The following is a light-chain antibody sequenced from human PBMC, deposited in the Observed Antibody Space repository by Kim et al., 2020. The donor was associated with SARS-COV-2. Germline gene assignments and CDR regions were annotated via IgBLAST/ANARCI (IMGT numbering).Light chain of an antibody. CDR1: SSLVGDYNY. CDR2: DVS. Sequence: QSALTQPASVSGSPGQSITISCTGTSSLVGDYNYVSWYQQHPDQAPKLIIYDVSYRPSGVSTHFSGSKSGNTASLTISGLQAADEADYYCTSYTGADTLLFGGGTQLTVL. J-gene: IGLJ2*01. V-gene: IGLV2-14*03. CDR3: TSYTGADTLL.